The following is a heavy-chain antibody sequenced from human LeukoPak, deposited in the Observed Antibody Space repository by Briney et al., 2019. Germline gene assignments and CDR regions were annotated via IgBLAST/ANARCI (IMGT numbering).Heavy chain of an antibody. CDR1: GFTFSNYA. Sequence: GGSLRLSCAASGFTFSNYAMSWVRQAPENGLEWVSTISDSGGSTYYADSVKGRFTISRDNSKNTLYSQMNSLRAEDTAIYYRAKDLGRDLLRWFDPWGQGTLVTVSS. CDR2: ISDSGGST. D-gene: IGHD1-26*01. J-gene: IGHJ5*02. V-gene: IGHV3-23*01. CDR3: AKDLGRDLLRWFDP.